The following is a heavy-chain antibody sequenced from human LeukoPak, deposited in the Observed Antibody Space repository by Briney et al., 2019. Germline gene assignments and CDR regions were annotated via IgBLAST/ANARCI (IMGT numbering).Heavy chain of an antibody. J-gene: IGHJ4*02. CDR3: AKLPSSGLPPPDY. D-gene: IGHD3-22*01. CDR2: ISYDGSNK. Sequence: PGRSLRLSCAASGFTFSSYGMHWVRQAPGKALEWVAVISYDGSNKYYADSVKGRFTISRDNSKNTLYLQMNSLRAEDTAVYYCAKLPSSGLPPPDYWGQGTLVTVSS. V-gene: IGHV3-30*18. CDR1: GFTFSSYG.